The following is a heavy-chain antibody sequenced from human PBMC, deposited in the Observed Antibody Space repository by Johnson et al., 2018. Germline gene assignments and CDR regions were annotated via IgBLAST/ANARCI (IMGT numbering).Heavy chain of an antibody. CDR3: ARQYKSGISGMFVGY. D-gene: IGHD1-26*01. Sequence: QVQLVESGPGLVKPSETLSLTCAVSGDSISNDNWWSWVRQPPGKGLEWIGQILPTGRTNYDPSLKSRVTMSVDKSKKQLSLRLTSVTAADTAVYYCARQYKSGISGMFVGYWGQGTLVTVSS. CDR2: ILPTGRT. CDR1: GDSISNDNW. J-gene: IGHJ4*02. V-gene: IGHV4-4*02.